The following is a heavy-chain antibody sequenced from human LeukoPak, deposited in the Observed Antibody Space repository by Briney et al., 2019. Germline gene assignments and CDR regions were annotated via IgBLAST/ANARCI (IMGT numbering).Heavy chain of an antibody. CDR3: ARRGDYYSYYAMDV. Sequence: ASVKVSCKASGYTFTGYYLHWVRQAPGQGLEWMGWINPNNGGTNYAQKFRGRVTMIRDTSISTVYMDLSRLRSDDTAVYYCARRGDYYSYYAMDVWGRGTTVTVS. D-gene: IGHD6-25*01. CDR1: GYTFTGYY. J-gene: IGHJ6*02. V-gene: IGHV1-2*02. CDR2: INPNNGGT.